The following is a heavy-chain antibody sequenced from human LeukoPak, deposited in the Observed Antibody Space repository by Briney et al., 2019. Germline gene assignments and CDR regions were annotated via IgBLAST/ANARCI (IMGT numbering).Heavy chain of an antibody. V-gene: IGHV3-23*01. CDR3: AKDPSGNYFPNWFDP. CDR2: ISGSGGTT. J-gene: IGHJ5*02. Sequence: GGSLRLSCGASGFTFSNYAMSWVRQAPGKGLEWVSAISGSGGTTYYADSVKGRFTISRDNSNNTLYLQMNSLRAEDTAVYYCAKDPSGNYFPNWFDPWGQGTLVTVSS. CDR1: GFTFSNYA. D-gene: IGHD1-26*01.